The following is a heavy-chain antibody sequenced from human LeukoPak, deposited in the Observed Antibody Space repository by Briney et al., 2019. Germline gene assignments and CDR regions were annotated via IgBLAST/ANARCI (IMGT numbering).Heavy chain of an antibody. CDR1: GFTFSSYW. J-gene: IGHJ4*02. Sequence: GGSLRLSCAASGFTFSSYWMHWVRQAPGKGLVWVSRIASDGSTVYADSVKGRFTISRDNAKDTVYLQMNRLRVEDTAVYYCIGSGGWPGYWGQGTLVTVSS. CDR3: IGSGGWPGY. CDR2: IASDGST. V-gene: IGHV3-74*01. D-gene: IGHD1-26*01.